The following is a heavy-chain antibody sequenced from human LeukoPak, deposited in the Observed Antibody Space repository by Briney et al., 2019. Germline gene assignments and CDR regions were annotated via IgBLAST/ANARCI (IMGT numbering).Heavy chain of an antibody. CDR2: TYCRSKWYN. D-gene: IGHD6-25*01. CDR1: GDSVSSNSVS. V-gene: IGHV6-1*01. Sequence: SQTLSLTCAISGDSVSSNSVSWNWIMQSPSRGLEWLGRTYCRSKWYNDYAVSVKSRMTINPDTSKNQLSLQLNSVTPEDTAVYYCARVFTSSGPYYFDYWGQGTLVTVSS. J-gene: IGHJ4*02. CDR3: ARVFTSSGPYYFDY.